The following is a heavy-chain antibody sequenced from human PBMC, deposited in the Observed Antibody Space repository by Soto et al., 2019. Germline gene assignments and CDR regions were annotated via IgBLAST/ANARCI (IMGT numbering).Heavy chain of an antibody. CDR1: GGTFSSYA. J-gene: IGHJ4*02. D-gene: IGHD5-12*01. CDR3: ARTLYLGYSGYDSGFDY. Sequence: QVQLVQSGAEVKKPGSSVKVSCKASGGTFSSYAISWVRQAPGQGLEWMGGIIPIFGTANYAQKFQGRVTITADESTSTAYMELSSLRSEDTAVYYCARTLYLGYSGYDSGFDYWGQGTLVTVSS. V-gene: IGHV1-69*01. CDR2: IIPIFGTA.